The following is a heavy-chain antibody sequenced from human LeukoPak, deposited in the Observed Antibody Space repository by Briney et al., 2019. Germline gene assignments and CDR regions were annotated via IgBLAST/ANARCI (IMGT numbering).Heavy chain of an antibody. D-gene: IGHD3-22*01. CDR2: ISYDGSNK. Sequence: PGRSLRLSCAASGFTFSSYAMHWVRQAPGKGLEWVAVISYDGSNKSYADSVKGRFTISRDNSKNTLYLQMNSLRAEDTAVYYCARATYYYDSSGSHLGYWGQGTLVTVSS. J-gene: IGHJ4*02. CDR3: ARATYYYDSSGSHLGY. V-gene: IGHV3-30-3*01. CDR1: GFTFSSYA.